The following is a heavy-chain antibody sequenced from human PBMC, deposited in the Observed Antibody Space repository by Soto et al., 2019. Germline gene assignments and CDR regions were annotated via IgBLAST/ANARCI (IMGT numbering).Heavy chain of an antibody. Sequence: KPSETLSLTCDVSGASITTYYWSWIRQAPGKGLEWIGNVYHTGTTDYNSSLKSRVTISADTSKNQFSLNMNSVTAADTAVYYCARRLFGSGWTLDSWGQGALVTVSS. CDR1: GASITTYY. D-gene: IGHD6-19*01. J-gene: IGHJ4*02. CDR3: ARRLFGSGWTLDS. CDR2: VYHTGTT. V-gene: IGHV4-59*01.